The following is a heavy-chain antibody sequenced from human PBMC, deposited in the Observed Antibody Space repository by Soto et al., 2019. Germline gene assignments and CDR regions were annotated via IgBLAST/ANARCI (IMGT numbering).Heavy chain of an antibody. CDR1: GFIFRSYT. CDR3: AREDYAGATPRFDY. J-gene: IGHJ4*02. V-gene: IGHV3-21*01. Sequence: EVQLVESGGGLVKPGGSLRLSCAASGFIFRSYTMPWVRQAPRKGLEWVSSISSSSSNIEYEDSVKARFSVSTDNANNSLFRQINSLRAEDTAVYYCAREDYAGATPRFDYWGLGALVTVSS. D-gene: IGHD4-17*01. CDR2: ISSSSSNI.